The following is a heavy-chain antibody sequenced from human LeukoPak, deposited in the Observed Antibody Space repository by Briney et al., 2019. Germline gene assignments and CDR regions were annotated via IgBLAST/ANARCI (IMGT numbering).Heavy chain of an antibody. CDR1: GFTFSSYW. CDR3: ARAGDYYGSGSYPDY. V-gene: IGHV3-74*01. Sequence: GGSLRLSCAASGFTFSSYWMHWVRQAPGKGLVWVSRINSDGGSTSYADSVKGRFTISRDNAKNTLYLQMNSLRAEDTAVYYCARAGDYYGSGSYPDYWGQGTLVTVSS. D-gene: IGHD3-10*01. J-gene: IGHJ4*02. CDR2: INSDGGST.